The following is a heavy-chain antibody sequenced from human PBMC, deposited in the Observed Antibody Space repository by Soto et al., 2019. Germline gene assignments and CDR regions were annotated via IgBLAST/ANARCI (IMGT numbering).Heavy chain of an antibody. V-gene: IGHV3-23*01. CDR1: GFTFSSYS. CDR3: ARPYGDYGRDAFDI. J-gene: IGHJ3*02. Sequence: PGGSLRLSCAASGFTFSSYSMSWVRQAPGKGLEWVSGFRTGGDDATTYYADSVKGRFTISRDNSKNTLYLQMNSLRAEDTAVYYCARPYGDYGRDAFDIWGQGTMVTVSS. CDR2: FRTGGDDATT. D-gene: IGHD4-17*01.